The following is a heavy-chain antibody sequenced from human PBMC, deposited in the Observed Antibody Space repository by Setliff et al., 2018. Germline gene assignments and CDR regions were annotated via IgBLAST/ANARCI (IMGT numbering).Heavy chain of an antibody. CDR1: GGPINSGPYY. D-gene: IGHD1-26*01. J-gene: IGHJ4*02. Sequence: TLSLTCTVSGGPINSGPYYLTWIRQSAGKGLEWIGQIYSKGSMNYNPSLKSRVTISADSSKSQFFLELNSVTAADTAVYYCARGDSSGNNYPVLDYWGQGILVTVPQ. CDR3: ARGDSSGNNYPVLDY. V-gene: IGHV4-61*09. CDR2: IYSKGSM.